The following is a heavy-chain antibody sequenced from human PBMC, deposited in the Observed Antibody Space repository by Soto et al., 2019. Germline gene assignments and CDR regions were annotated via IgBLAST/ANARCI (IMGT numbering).Heavy chain of an antibody. D-gene: IGHD2-21*01. CDR2: IYSRGDT. V-gene: IGHV4-4*07. Sequence: SETLSLTCSVSGGSMRSYYWNWLRQPAGKGLEWIGRIYSRGDTNYNPSVKSRATMSVDTSKNEFSLRLNSVTAADTAVYYCAGIGEDVYYGMDVWGQGTTVTVSS. CDR1: GGSMRSYY. CDR3: AGIGEDVYYGMDV. J-gene: IGHJ6*02.